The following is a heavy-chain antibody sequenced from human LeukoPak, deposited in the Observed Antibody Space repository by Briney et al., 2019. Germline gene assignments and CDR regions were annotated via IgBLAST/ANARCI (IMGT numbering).Heavy chain of an antibody. Sequence: GGSLRLSCAASGFTFSSYSMNWVRQAPGKGLEWVSSISSSSSYRYYADSVRGRFTISRDNAKNSLYLQMNSLRAEDTAVYYCARQRRNTAMAPFDYWGQGTLVTVSS. V-gene: IGHV3-21*01. CDR2: ISSSSSYR. D-gene: IGHD5-18*01. J-gene: IGHJ4*02. CDR1: GFTFSSYS. CDR3: ARQRRNTAMAPFDY.